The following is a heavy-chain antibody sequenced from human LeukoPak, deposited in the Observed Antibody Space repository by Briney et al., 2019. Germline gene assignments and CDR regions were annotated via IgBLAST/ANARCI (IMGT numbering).Heavy chain of an antibody. Sequence: SETLSLTCTVSGGSVSSGSYYWSWIRQPPGKGLEWIGYIYYSGSTNYNPSLKSRVTISVDTSKNQFSLKLSSVTAADTAVYYCASYSGSNAYYVYWGQGTLVTVSS. V-gene: IGHV4-61*01. CDR3: ASYSGSNAYYVY. D-gene: IGHD1-26*01. CDR1: GGSVSSGSYY. CDR2: IYYSGST. J-gene: IGHJ4*02.